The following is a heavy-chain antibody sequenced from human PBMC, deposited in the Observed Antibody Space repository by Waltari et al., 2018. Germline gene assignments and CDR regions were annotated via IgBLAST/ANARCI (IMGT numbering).Heavy chain of an antibody. V-gene: IGHV1-69*14. D-gene: IGHD6-19*01. CDR2: IIPIFDTP. CDR1: GGIFSNYD. J-gene: IGHJ3*02. Sequence: QVQLVQSGAEVKRPGSSVKVSSKASGGIFSNYDISWVRQARGQGLEWMGGIIPIFDTPNYAQDFQGRVTITADKSTGASYIELFNLRSEDTAMYYCARDGIRSGFDAFDIWGQGTMVIVSS. CDR3: ARDGIRSGFDAFDI.